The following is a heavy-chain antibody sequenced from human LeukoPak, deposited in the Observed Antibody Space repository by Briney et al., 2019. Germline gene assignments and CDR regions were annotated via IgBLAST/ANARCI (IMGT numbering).Heavy chain of an antibody. CDR3: AREGGYCSSTSCLDLFDY. D-gene: IGHD2-2*01. Sequence: PSETLSLTCAVYGGSFSGYYWSWISQPPGKGLEWIGEINHSGSTNYNPSLKSRVTISVDTSTNQFSLKLSSVTAADTAVYDCAREGGYCSSTSCLDLFDYWGQGTLVTVSS. V-gene: IGHV4-34*01. CDR2: INHSGST. CDR1: GGSFSGYY. J-gene: IGHJ4*02.